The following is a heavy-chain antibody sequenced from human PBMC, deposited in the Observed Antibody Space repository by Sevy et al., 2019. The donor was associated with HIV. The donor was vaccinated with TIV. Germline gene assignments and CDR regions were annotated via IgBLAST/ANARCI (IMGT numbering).Heavy chain of an antibody. CDR1: GFTFNTHA. D-gene: IGHD4-4*01. Sequence: GGSLRLSCAASGFTFNTHAMHWVRQAPGKGLEWVAVISYAGSATYYPGSVKGRFTISRDNSKNKLYLEMTSLRVEDTAVYYCTRDSGYDPNYVPGHYWGQGTPVTVSS. V-gene: IGHV3-30*04. CDR3: TRDSGYDPNYVPGHY. J-gene: IGHJ4*02. CDR2: ISYAGSAT.